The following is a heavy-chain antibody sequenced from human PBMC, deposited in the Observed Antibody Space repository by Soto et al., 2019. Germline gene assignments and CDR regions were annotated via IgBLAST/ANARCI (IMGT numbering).Heavy chain of an antibody. V-gene: IGHV3-73*01. CDR2: IRSKANSYAT. J-gene: IGHJ6*02. CDR1: GFTFSGSA. CDR3: TRVLYDSSGYYQGAYYGMDV. D-gene: IGHD3-22*01. Sequence: GGSLRLSCAASGFTFSGSAMHWVRQASGKGLEWVGRIRSKANSYATAYAASVKGRFTISRDDSKNTAYLQMNSLKTEDTAVYYCTRVLYDSSGYYQGAYYGMDVWGQGTTVTVSS.